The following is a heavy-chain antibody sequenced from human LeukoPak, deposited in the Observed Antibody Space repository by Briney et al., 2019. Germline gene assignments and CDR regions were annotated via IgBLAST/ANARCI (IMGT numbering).Heavy chain of an antibody. CDR2: VYYSGTT. CDR1: GGHIGNYF. Sequence: PSETLSLTCTVSGGHIGNYFWSWIRQPPGKRLEWIGYVYYSGTTNYKPSLKSRATISVDSSQNQFSLKLTSVTAADTAVYYCARGRDTTGFPLGYWGQGTLVVVSS. V-gene: IGHV4-59*01. J-gene: IGHJ4*02. CDR3: ARGRDTTGFPLGY. D-gene: IGHD3-22*01.